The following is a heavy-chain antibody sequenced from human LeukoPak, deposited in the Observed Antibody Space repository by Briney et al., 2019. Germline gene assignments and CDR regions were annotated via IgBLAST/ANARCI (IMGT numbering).Heavy chain of an antibody. CDR2: IYYSGST. V-gene: IGHV4-61*01. D-gene: IGHD6-19*01. Sequence: PSETLSLTCIVSGGSVSSGSYYWSWIRQPPGKGLEWIGYIYYSGSTNYNPSLKSRVTISVDTSKNQFSLKLSSVTAADTAVYYCAKVVYGSGWSRVDYWGQGTLVTVSS. CDR1: GGSVSSGSYY. CDR3: AKVVYGSGWSRVDY. J-gene: IGHJ4*02.